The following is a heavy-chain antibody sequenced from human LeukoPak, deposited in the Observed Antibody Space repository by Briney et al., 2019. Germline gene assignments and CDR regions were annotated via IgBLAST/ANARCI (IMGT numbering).Heavy chain of an antibody. CDR3: AKDYIVATITKRKSTEYYFDY. J-gene: IGHJ4*02. V-gene: IGHV3-48*03. CDR1: GFTFSSYE. D-gene: IGHD5-12*01. CDR2: ISSSGSTI. Sequence: PGGSLRLSCAASGFTFSSYEMNWVRQAPGKGLEWVSYISSSGSTIYYADSVKGRFTISRDNSKNTLYLQMNSLRAEDTAVYYCAKDYIVATITKRKSTEYYFDYWGQGTLVTVSS.